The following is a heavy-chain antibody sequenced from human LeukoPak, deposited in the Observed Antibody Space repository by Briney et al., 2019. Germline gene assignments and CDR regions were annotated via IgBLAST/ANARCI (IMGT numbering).Heavy chain of an antibody. D-gene: IGHD3-9*01. CDR2: ISYDGSNK. CDR1: GFTFRSYA. CDR3: ARVRYFGFDY. J-gene: IGHJ4*02. Sequence: GGSLRLSCAASGFTFRSYAMHWVRQAPGKGLEWEAAISYDGSNKKYADSVKGRFTISRDNSKNTLYLQMNSLRAEDTAVYYCARVRYFGFDYWGQGTLVTVSS. V-gene: IGHV3-30*04.